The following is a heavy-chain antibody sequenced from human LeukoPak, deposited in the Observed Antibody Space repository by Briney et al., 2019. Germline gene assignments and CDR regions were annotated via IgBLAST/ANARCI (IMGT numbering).Heavy chain of an antibody. D-gene: IGHD5-24*01. Sequence: GRSLRLSCAASGFTFSSYAMHWVRQAPGKGLEWVAVISYDGSNKYYADSVKGRFTIPRDNSKNTLYLQMNSLRAEDTAVYYCARDGRDGLQSFDFDYWGQGTLVTVSS. CDR1: GFTFSSYA. J-gene: IGHJ4*02. V-gene: IGHV3-30-3*01. CDR2: ISYDGSNK. CDR3: ARDGRDGLQSFDFDY.